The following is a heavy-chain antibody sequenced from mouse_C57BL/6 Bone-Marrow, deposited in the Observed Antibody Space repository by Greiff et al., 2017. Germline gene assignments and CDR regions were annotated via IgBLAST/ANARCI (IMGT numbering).Heavy chain of an antibody. D-gene: IGHD1-1*02. Sequence: QVQLQQSGAELARPGASVKMSCKASGYTFTSYTMHWVKQRPGQGLEWIGYINPSSGYTKYNQKFKDKATLTADKSSSTAYMQLSSLTSEDSAVXYCSRYGPSPYAMDYWGQGTSVTVSS. J-gene: IGHJ4*01. CDR3: SRYGPSPYAMDY. CDR1: GYTFTSYT. CDR2: INPSSGYT. V-gene: IGHV1-4*01.